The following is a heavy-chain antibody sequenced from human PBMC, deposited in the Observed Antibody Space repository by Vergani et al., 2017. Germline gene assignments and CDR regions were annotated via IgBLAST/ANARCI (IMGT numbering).Heavy chain of an antibody. Sequence: QVQLQESGPGLVKPSETLSLTCAVSGFSIDNGYYWDWIRQPPGKGLEWIGSIYRTGRTHFNPSLKRRVTISVDTSNNHFSLRLNSLTAADTAVYYCARRSGIVYDIFSGTQDFFDFWGQGTLVTVSS. CDR3: ARRSGIVYDIFSGTQDFFDF. CDR1: GFSIDNGYY. V-gene: IGHV4-38-2*01. CDR2: IYRTGRT. J-gene: IGHJ4*02. D-gene: IGHD3-9*01.